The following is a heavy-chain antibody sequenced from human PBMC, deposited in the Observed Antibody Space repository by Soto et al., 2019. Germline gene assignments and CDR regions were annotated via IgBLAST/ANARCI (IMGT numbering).Heavy chain of an antibody. V-gene: IGHV3-15*07. J-gene: IGHJ3*02. Sequence: GGSLRLSCAASGFTFSNAWMNWVRQAPGKGLEWVGRIKSKTDGGTTDYAAPVKGRFTISREDSKNTLFLQMNSLKTGETAVYYCTKTDYYDSSGYSQMDWYDAFDIWGQGTMVTVSS. D-gene: IGHD3-22*01. CDR3: TKTDYYDSSGYSQMDWYDAFDI. CDR2: IKSKTDGGTT. CDR1: GFTFSNAW.